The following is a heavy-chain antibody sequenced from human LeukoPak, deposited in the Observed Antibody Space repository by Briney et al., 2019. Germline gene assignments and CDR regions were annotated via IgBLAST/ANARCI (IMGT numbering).Heavy chain of an antibody. D-gene: IGHD1-1*01. J-gene: IGHJ5*02. CDR1: GYSIDDGYY. V-gene: IGHV4-38-2*02. CDR3: ARHNIAENFFDP. Sequence: SETLSLTCTVSGYSIDDGYYWGWIRQPPGKGLEWIGSIYHTVSTYYNPSLKSRVTLSLDTSKNLFTLRLNSVTAADTALYYCARHNIAENFFDPWGQGTLVTVSS. CDR2: IYHTVST.